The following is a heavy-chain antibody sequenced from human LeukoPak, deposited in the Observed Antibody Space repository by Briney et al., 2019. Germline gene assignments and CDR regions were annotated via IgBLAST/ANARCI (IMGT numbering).Heavy chain of an antibody. CDR2: IKQDGNDR. V-gene: IGHV3-7*01. CDR1: GFTFRSYW. J-gene: IGHJ6*02. Sequence: GGSLRLSCAASGFTFRSYWMTWVRQAPGKGLEWVANIKQDGNDRYYVDSVKGRFTISRDNAKNSLYLQMNSLRAEDTAVYCCARDGPPYYDFWSGYPYYYYYYGMDVWGQGTTVTVSS. D-gene: IGHD3-3*01. CDR3: ARDGPPYYDFWSGYPYYYYYYGMDV.